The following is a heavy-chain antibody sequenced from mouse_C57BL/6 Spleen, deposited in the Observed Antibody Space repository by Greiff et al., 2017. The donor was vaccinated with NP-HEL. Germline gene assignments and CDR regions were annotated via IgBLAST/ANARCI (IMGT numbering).Heavy chain of an antibody. J-gene: IGHJ3*01. CDR1: GFNIKDDY. Sequence: EVKLQESGAELVRPGASVKLSCTASGFNIKDDYMHWVKQRPEQGLEWIGWIDPENGDTEYASKFQGKATITADTSSNTAYLQLSSLTSEDTAVYYCTTYGFAYWGQGTLVTVSA. CDR3: TTYGFAY. CDR2: IDPENGDT. V-gene: IGHV14-4*01.